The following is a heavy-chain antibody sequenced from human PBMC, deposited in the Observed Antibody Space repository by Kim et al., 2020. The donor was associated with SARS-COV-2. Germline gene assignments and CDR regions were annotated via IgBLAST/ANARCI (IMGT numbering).Heavy chain of an antibody. J-gene: IGHJ5*02. CDR3: ARQMPEYSSSSGWFDP. CDR2: IIPIFGTA. Sequence: SVKVSCKASGGTFSSYAISWVRQAPGQGLEWMGGIIPIFGTANYAQKFQGRVTITADESTSTAYMELSSLRSEDTAVYYCARQMPEYSSSSGWFDPWGQGTLVTVSS. V-gene: IGHV1-69*13. CDR1: GGTFSSYA. D-gene: IGHD6-6*01.